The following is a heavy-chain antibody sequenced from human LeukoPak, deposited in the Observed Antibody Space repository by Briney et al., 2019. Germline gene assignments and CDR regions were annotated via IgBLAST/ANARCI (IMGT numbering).Heavy chain of an antibody. J-gene: IGHJ4*02. CDR1: GGTFSKYA. V-gene: IGHV1-69*06. CDR3: ARGRARDHRISREIPHDY. Sequence: SVKVSCKASGGTFSKYAMDWVRQAPGQGLEWMGRMIYFFATAVFAQKVQGRFTITADKSTNTTYLEMSGLKVDDTAVYFFARGRARDHRISREIPHDYWGQRTLVSASS. D-gene: IGHD2-21*01. CDR2: MIYFFATA.